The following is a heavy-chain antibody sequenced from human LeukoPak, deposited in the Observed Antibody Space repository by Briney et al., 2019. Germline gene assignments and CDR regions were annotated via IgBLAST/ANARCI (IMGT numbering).Heavy chain of an antibody. CDR2: INPNSGGT. J-gene: IGHJ5*02. Sequence: ASVKVSCKASGYTFTDYYIYWVRQAPGQGLEWMGWINPNSGGTNYAQKFQGRGTMTRDTSISTAYMELSRLKSDDTAVYYCARDRFVATLYSLDPWGQGTLVTVSS. CDR3: ARDRFVATLYSLDP. CDR1: GYTFTDYY. D-gene: IGHD3-10*01. V-gene: IGHV1-2*02.